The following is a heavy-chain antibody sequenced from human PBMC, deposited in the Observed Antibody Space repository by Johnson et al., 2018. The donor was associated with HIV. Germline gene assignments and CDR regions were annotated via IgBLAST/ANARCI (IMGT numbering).Heavy chain of an antibody. Sequence: QMLLVESGGGVVQPGRSLRLSCAASGFTFSSYGMHWVRQAPGKGLEWVAVISYDGSNKYYADSVKGRFTISRDDSNNTAYLQMNSLKTEDTAVYYCTVHSGERTDHDAFDIWGQGTMVTVSS. CDR3: TVHSGERTDHDAFDI. D-gene: IGHD1-26*01. CDR2: ISYDGSNK. J-gene: IGHJ3*02. CDR1: GFTFSSYG. V-gene: IGHV3-30*03.